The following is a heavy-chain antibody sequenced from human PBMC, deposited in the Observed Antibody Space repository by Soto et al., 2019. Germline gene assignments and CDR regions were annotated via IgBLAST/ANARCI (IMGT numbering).Heavy chain of an antibody. V-gene: IGHV1-18*04. CDR1: GYTFTSYG. CDR3: ARGDYDILTGYPRWFDP. D-gene: IGHD3-9*01. J-gene: IGHJ5*02. Sequence: QVQLVQSGAEVKKPGASVKVSCKASGYTFTSYGISWVRQAPGQGLEWMGWISAYNGNTNYAQKFQGRVTITADESTSTAYMELSSLRSEDTAVYYCARGDYDILTGYPRWFDPWGQGTLVTVSS. CDR2: ISAYNGNT.